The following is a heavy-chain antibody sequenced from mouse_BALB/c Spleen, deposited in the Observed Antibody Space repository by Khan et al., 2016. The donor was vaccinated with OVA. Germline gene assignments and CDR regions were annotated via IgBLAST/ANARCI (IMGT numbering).Heavy chain of an antibody. CDR1: GFSLTSYG. CDR2: IWSGGST. D-gene: IGHD2-4*01. Sequence: QVRLQQSGPGLVQPSQSLSITCTVSGFSLTSYGVHWVRQSPGKGLEWLGVIWSGGSTDYNAAFISRLSISKDNSKSQVFFKLNNLQANDTAIYXCARNYDYDEGLSYWGQGTLVTVSA. J-gene: IGHJ3*01. V-gene: IGHV2-2*02. CDR3: ARNYDYDEGLSY.